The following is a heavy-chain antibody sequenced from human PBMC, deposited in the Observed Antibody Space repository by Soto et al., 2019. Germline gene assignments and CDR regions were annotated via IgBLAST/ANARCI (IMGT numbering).Heavy chain of an antibody. CDR3: AYSSLHDAFDI. D-gene: IGHD5-18*01. J-gene: IGHJ3*02. V-gene: IGHV3-30*03. CDR1: GFTFSSYG. CDR2: ISYDGSNK. Sequence: GGSLRLSCAASGFTFSSYGMHWVRQAPGKGLEWVAVISYDGSNKYYADSVKGRFTISRDNSKNTLYLQMNSLRAEDTAVYYCAYSSLHDAFDIWGQGTMVTVSS.